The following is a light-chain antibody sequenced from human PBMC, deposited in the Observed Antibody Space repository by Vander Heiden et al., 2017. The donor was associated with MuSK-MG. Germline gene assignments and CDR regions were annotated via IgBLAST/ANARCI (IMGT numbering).Light chain of an antibody. CDR3: QACDLSTDLFV. J-gene: IGLJ2*01. V-gene: IGLV3-21*02. CDR1: IVGSKN. Sequence: SSGLSQARSVSVAHGQTGTLTCGGDIVGSKNVHWYQQKSAQAPVLVVYDDSDRPSGIPERFSGSKSGNTATLTINRVEAADEADYYCQACDLSTDLFVFGWGTKLTVL. CDR2: DDS.